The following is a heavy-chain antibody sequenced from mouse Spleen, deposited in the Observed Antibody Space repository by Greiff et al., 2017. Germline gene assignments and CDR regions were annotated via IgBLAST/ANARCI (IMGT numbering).Heavy chain of an antibody. Sequence: VQLQQSGAELVKPGASVKISCKASGYAFSSYWMNWVKQRPGKGLEWIGQIYPGDGDTNYNGKFKGKATLTADKSSSTAYMQLSSLTSEDSAVYFCARGEFITTVGARFAYWGQGTLVTGSA. J-gene: IGHJ3*01. CDR3: ARGEFITTVGARFAY. CDR1: GYAFSSYW. D-gene: IGHD1-1*01. CDR2: IYPGDGDT. V-gene: IGHV1-80*01.